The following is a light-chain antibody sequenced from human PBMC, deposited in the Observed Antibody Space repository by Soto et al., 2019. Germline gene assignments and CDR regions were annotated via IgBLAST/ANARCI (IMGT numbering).Light chain of an antibody. V-gene: IGKV3D-15*01. Sequence: EIVVTLSPATLSVSPGEGATLSCRASESVSISLAWYQHKPGQPPRLLIHGASTRASGIPPRFSGSGSGTEFTLTISSLQSEDSAVYFCQQYHVWPKWTFGPGTKVDI. CDR2: GAS. J-gene: IGKJ1*01. CDR3: QQYHVWPKWT. CDR1: ESVSIS.